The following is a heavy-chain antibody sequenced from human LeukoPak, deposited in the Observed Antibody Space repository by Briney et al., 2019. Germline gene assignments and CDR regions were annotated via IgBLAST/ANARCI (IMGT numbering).Heavy chain of an antibody. CDR1: GYAFTTYA. J-gene: IGHJ4*02. CDR3: GREAPSSSWSFDY. V-gene: IGHV1-3*01. D-gene: IGHD6-13*01. CDR2: ITAGNGNT. Sequence: ASVKVSCKASGYAFTTYALHWVRQAPGQRLEWMGWITAGNGNTKYSQKLQGRATITGDKSTSTAYMELSSLTFEDTAVYYCGREAPSSSWSFDYWGQGTLVTVFS.